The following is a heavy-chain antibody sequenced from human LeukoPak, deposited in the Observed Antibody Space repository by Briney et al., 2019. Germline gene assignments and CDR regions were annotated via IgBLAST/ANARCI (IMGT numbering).Heavy chain of an antibody. CDR1: GGSISSSSYY. Sequence: KPSETLSLTCTVSGGSISSSSYYWGWIRQPPGKGLEWIGSIYYSGSTYYNPSLKSRVTISVDTSKNQFSLKLSSVTAADTAVYYCARRRRGVVANPFDYWGQGTLVTVSS. V-gene: IGHV4-39*07. D-gene: IGHD2-15*01. CDR3: ARRRRGVVANPFDY. CDR2: IYYSGST. J-gene: IGHJ4*02.